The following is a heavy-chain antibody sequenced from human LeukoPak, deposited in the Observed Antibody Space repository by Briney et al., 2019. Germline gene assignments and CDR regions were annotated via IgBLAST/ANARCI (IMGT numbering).Heavy chain of an antibody. D-gene: IGHD6-13*01. CDR3: ARWYSSSWYYFDY. CDR1: GGSISSGGYY. CDR2: IYYSGST. J-gene: IGHJ4*02. V-gene: IGHV4-31*03. Sequence: SETLSLTCTVSGGSISSGGYYWSWIRQHPGKGLEWIGYIYYSGSTYNNPSLKSRVTISVDTSKNQFSLKLSSVTAADTAVYYCARWYSSSWYYFDYWGQGTLVTVSS.